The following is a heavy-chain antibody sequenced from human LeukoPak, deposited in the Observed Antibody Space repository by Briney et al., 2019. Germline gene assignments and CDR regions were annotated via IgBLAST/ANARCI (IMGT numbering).Heavy chain of an antibody. CDR3: AKDNRNYYIDY. Sequence: PPGGSLRLSCAVPGFSFISYGMHWVRQAPGKGLEWVAFIGYDGSKMYYVDSVKGRFTISRDNSENTLYLQMNSLRTEDTALYYCAKDNRNYYIDYWGQGTLVTVSS. V-gene: IGHV3-30*02. CDR1: GFSFISYG. J-gene: IGHJ4*02. CDR2: IGYDGSKM. D-gene: IGHD3-10*01.